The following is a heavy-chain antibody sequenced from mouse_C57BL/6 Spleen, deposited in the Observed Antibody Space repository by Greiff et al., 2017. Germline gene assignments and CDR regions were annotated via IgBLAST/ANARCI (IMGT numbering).Heavy chain of an antibody. CDR3: ARSELRAWFAY. D-gene: IGHD2-4*01. J-gene: IGHJ3*01. CDR2: IDPSDSYT. CDR1: GYTFTSYW. Sequence: VQLQQPGAELVKPGASVKLSCKASGYTFTSYWMQWVKQRPGQGLEWIGEIDPSDSYTNYNQKFKGKATLTVDTSSSTAYMQLSSLTSEDSAVYYCARSELRAWFAYWGQGTLVTVSA. V-gene: IGHV1-50*01.